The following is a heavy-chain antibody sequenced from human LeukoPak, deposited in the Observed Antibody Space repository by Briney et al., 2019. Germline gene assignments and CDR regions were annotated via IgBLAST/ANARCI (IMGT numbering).Heavy chain of an antibody. CDR2: ISSSSSYT. Sequence: GGSLRPSCAASGFTFSDYYMSWIRQAPGKGLEWVSYISSSSSYTNYADSVKGRFTISRDNAKNSLYLQMNSLRAEDTAVYYCARGRLAYCGGDCSDAFDIWDQGTMVTVSS. V-gene: IGHV3-11*06. J-gene: IGHJ3*02. D-gene: IGHD2-21*02. CDR1: GFTFSDYY. CDR3: ARGRLAYCGGDCSDAFDI.